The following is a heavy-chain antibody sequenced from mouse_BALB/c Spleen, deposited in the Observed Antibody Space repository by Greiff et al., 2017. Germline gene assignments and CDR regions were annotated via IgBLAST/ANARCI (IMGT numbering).Heavy chain of an antibody. CDR3: ARGGGSSYPWFAY. J-gene: IGHJ3*01. V-gene: IGHV1-7*01. CDR2: INPSTGYT. Sequence: QVQLKQSGAELAKPGASVKMSCKASGYTFTSYWMHWVKQRPGQGLEWIGYINPSTGYTEYNQKFKDKATLTADKSSSTAYMQLSSLTSEDSAVYYCARGGGSSYPWFAYWGQGTLVTVSA. D-gene: IGHD1-1*01. CDR1: GYTFTSYW.